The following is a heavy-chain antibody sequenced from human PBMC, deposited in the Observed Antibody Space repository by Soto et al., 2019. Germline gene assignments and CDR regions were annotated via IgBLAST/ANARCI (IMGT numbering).Heavy chain of an antibody. Sequence: GGSLRLSCAASGFSFGSYSMNWVRQAPGRGLEWISYISTASNIIDYADSVRGRFTVSSDNANHSLFLQMNSLRDEDSAVYYCAKGFDTTAIRYDFWSGYWLKAFDIWGQGTMVTVSS. D-gene: IGHD3-3*01. CDR2: ISTASNII. J-gene: IGHJ3*02. CDR3: AKGFDTTAIRYDFWSGYWLKAFDI. CDR1: GFSFGSYS. V-gene: IGHV3-48*02.